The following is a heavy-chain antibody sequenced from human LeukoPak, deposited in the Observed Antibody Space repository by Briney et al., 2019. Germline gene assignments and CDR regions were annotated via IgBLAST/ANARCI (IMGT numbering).Heavy chain of an antibody. D-gene: IGHD2-2*01. J-gene: IGHJ3*02. V-gene: IGHV3-30-3*01. CDR3: AREYRIVPAALDAFDI. CDR2: ISYDGSNK. Sequence: PGGSLRLSCAASGFTFSSYAMHWVRQAPGKGLEWVAVISYDGSNKYYADSVKGRFTISRDNSKNTLYLQMNSLRAEDTAVYYCAREYRIVPAALDAFDIWGQGTMVTVSS. CDR1: GFTFSSYA.